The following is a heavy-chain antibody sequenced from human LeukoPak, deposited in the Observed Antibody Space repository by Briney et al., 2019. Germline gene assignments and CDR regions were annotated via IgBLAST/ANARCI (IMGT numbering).Heavy chain of an antibody. CDR3: AINRGYSLVSDFDY. V-gene: IGHV3-21*01. CDR1: GFTFSSYS. D-gene: IGHD5-18*01. CDR2: ISSSSSYI. J-gene: IGHJ4*02. Sequence: GGSPRLSCAASGFTFSSYSMNWVRQAPGKGLEWVSSISSSSSYIYYADSVKGRFTISRDNAKNSLYLQMNSLRAEDTAVYYCAINRGYSLVSDFDYWGQGTLVTVSS.